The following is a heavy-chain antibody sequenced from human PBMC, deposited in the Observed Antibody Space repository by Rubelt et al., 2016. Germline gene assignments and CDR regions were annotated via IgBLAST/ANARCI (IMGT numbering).Heavy chain of an antibody. D-gene: IGHD4-17*01. CDR3: ARDPGDYYVDAFDI. Sequence: YYADSVKGRFTISRDNAKNSLYLQMNSLRAEDTAVYYCARDPGDYYVDAFDIWGQGTMVTVSS. V-gene: IGHV3-48*04. J-gene: IGHJ3*02.